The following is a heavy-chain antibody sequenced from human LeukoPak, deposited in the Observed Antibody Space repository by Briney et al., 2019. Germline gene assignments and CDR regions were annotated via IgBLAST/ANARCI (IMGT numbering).Heavy chain of an antibody. CDR3: ASGIMFGTTGTTHPKKYYYYGMDV. J-gene: IGHJ6*04. V-gene: IGHV1-69*06. CDR1: GGTFSSYA. D-gene: IGHD1-1*01. CDR2: IIPIFGTT. Sequence: SVKVSCKASGGTFSSYAISWVRQAPGQGLEWMGGIIPIFGTTNYAQKFQGRVTITADKSTSTAYMELSSLRSEDTAVYYCASGIMFGTTGTTHPKKYYYYGMDVWGKGTTVTVSS.